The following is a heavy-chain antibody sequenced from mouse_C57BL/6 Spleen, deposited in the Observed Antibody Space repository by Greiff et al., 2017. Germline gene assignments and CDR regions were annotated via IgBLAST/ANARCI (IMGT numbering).Heavy chain of an antibody. V-gene: IGHV1-22*01. D-gene: IGHD2-5*01. CDR3: ARSGYSNTWFAY. CDR2: INPNNGGT. J-gene: IGHJ3*01. Sequence: EVQLQQSGPELVKPGASVKMSCKASGYTFTDYNMHWVKQSHGKSLEWIGYINPNNGGTSYNQKFKGKATLTVNKSSSTAYMELRSLTSDDSAVYYCARSGYSNTWFAYWGQGTLVTVSA. CDR1: GYTFTDYN.